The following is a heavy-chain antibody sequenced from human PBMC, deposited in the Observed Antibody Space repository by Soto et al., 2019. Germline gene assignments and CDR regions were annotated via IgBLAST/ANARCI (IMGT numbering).Heavy chain of an antibody. V-gene: IGHV1-18*04. CDR2: ISAYNGNT. CDR1: GYTFTSYG. CDR3: ARDQGTGLLGYCSGGSCTMPPDY. J-gene: IGHJ4*02. D-gene: IGHD2-15*01. Sequence: QVQLVQSGAEVKKPGASVKVSCKASGYTFTSYGISWVRQAPGQGLEWMGWISAYNGNTNYAQKLQGRVTMTTDTSTSRVYMELRSLRSDDTAVYYCARDQGTGLLGYCSGGSCTMPPDYWGQGTLVTVSS.